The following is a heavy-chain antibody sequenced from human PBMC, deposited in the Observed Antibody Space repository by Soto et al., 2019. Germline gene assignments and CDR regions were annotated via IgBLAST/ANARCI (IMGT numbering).Heavy chain of an antibody. D-gene: IGHD6-6*01. CDR2: IYWGGDE. CDR1: GFSLTTSGVG. J-gene: IGHJ3*02. CDR3: ARGLATLPVFAFDI. V-gene: IGHV2-5*02. Sequence: SGPTLVNPTQTLTLTCSFSGFSLTTSGVGVGWIRQSPGKALEWLALIYWGGDEHYRPSLKSRLSIFKDTSKNHVVLIMNDMDPVDTATYYCARGLATLPVFAFDIWGQGKMVTVSS.